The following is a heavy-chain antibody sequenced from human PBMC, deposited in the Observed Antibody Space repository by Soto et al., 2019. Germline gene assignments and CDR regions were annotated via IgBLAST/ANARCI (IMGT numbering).Heavy chain of an antibody. Sequence: SLRLSCAASGFTFSTYWMTWVRQAPGKGLEWVANIKQDGSEKHYVDSLKGRFTISRDNAKNSLYLQMDSLRVEDTTVYYCASGGHVDYCGQGTLVTVSS. CDR1: GFTFSTYW. J-gene: IGHJ4*02. CDR2: IKQDGSEK. V-gene: IGHV3-7*01. CDR3: ASGGHVDY. D-gene: IGHD3-16*01.